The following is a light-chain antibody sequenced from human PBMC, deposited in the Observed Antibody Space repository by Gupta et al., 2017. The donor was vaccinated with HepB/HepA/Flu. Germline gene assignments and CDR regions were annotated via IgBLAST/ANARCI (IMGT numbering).Light chain of an antibody. V-gene: IGKV1-12*01. J-gene: IGKJ1*01. CDR2: TAS. CDR1: QSIRSW. Sequence: DIQMTQALSSVSASVGDIVTITWRASQSIRSWLAWYQQKPVKAPKFLIYTASTVKTGVPSRFSGSGGDTEFTLTITGRQPEDFATYYCHQSNNFPGTFGQGTKVDIK. CDR3: HQSNNFPGT.